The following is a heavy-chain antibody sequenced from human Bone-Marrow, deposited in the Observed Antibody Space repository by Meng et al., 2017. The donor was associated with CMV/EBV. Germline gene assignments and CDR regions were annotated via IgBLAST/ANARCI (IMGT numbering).Heavy chain of an antibody. D-gene: IGHD6-19*01. CDR2: ISSSGSTI. J-gene: IGHJ5*02. Sequence: FSDYYMSWIRQAPGKGLEWVSYISSSGSTIYYADSVKGRFTISRDNAKNSLYLQMNSLRAEDTAVYYCARDHFPVTYQWLVRYNWFDPWGQGTLVTVSS. CDR1: FSDYY. V-gene: IGHV3-11*01. CDR3: ARDHFPVTYQWLVRYNWFDP.